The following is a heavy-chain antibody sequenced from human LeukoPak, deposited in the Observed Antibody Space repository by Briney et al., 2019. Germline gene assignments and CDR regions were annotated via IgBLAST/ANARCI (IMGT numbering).Heavy chain of an antibody. CDR2: ISYDGSNK. V-gene: IGHV3-30*04. D-gene: IGHD6-19*01. CDR1: GFTFSSYA. CDR3: ARGTAVAGTFDY. Sequence: GGSLRLSCAASGFTFSSYAMHWVRQAPGKGLEWVAVISYDGSNKYYADSVKGRFTISRDNSKNTLYLQMNSLRAEDTAVYYCARGTAVAGTFDYWGQGTLVTVSS. J-gene: IGHJ4*02.